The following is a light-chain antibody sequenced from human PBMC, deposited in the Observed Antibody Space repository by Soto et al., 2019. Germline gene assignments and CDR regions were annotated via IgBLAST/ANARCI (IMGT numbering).Light chain of an antibody. Sequence: EIVMTQSPATLSVSPGERATLSCRASQSVSSNLAWYQQKPGQASRLLIYGASTRATGIPARFSGSGSGTEFTLTISSLQSEDFAVYYCQQYNNWPRTFGQGT. CDR1: QSVSSN. V-gene: IGKV3-15*01. J-gene: IGKJ1*01. CDR2: GAS. CDR3: QQYNNWPRT.